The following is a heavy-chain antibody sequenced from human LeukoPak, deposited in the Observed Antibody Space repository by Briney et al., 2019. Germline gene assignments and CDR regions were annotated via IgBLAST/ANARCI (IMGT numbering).Heavy chain of an antibody. V-gene: IGHV4-59*12. Sequence: SETLSLTCTVAGGSISSYYWSWIRQPPGKGLEWVGYIYYSGSTNYNPSLKSRVTISVDTSKNQFSLKLSSVTAADTAVYYCARAAGMTTVVTPVYWGQGTLVTVSS. J-gene: IGHJ4*02. CDR2: IYYSGST. CDR3: ARAAGMTTVVTPVY. CDR1: GGSISSYY. D-gene: IGHD4-23*01.